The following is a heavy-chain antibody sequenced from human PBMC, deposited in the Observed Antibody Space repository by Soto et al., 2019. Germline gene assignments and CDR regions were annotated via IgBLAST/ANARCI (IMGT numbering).Heavy chain of an antibody. D-gene: IGHD1-1*01. CDR3: TTDVFFTTPHDY. Sequence: EVQLVESGGGLVKPGGSLRLSCAASGFTFSNAWMSWVRQAPGKGLEWVGRIKSKTDGGTTDYAAPVKGRFTISRDDSKNTLYLQMNSLKTEDTAVYYCTTDVFFTTPHDYWGQGTLVTVSS. CDR2: IKSKTDGGTT. J-gene: IGHJ4*02. CDR1: GFTFSNAW. V-gene: IGHV3-15*01.